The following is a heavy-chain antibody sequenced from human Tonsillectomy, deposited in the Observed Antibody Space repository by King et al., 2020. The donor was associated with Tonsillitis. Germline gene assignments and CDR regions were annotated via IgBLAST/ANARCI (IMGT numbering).Heavy chain of an antibody. Sequence: VQLVESGGGVVQPGRSLRLSCAASGFTFSSYAMHWVRQAPGKGLEWVAVISYDGSNKYYVDSVKGRFTISRDNSKNTLYLQMNSLRAEDTAVYYCARAYGYNALHDYWGQGTLVTVSS. D-gene: IGHD5-24*01. CDR3: ARAYGYNALHDY. V-gene: IGHV3-30*04. J-gene: IGHJ4*02. CDR1: GFTFSSYA. CDR2: ISYDGSNK.